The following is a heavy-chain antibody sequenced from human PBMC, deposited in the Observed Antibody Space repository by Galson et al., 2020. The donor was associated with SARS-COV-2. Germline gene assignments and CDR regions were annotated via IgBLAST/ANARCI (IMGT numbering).Heavy chain of an antibody. V-gene: IGHV2-5*02. J-gene: IGHJ4*02. CDR2: IYWDDDK. CDR1: GFPLSTSGVS. CDR3: AHRLSGSFGELFDDY. Sequence: GPTLVKPTQPLTLTCTFSGFPLSTSGVSVGWIRQPPGTALEWLALIYWDDDKRYSPSLKSRLTITKDTSKNQVVLTMTNMDPVDTATYYCAHRLSGSFGELFDDYWGQGTLVTVSS. D-gene: IGHD3-10*01.